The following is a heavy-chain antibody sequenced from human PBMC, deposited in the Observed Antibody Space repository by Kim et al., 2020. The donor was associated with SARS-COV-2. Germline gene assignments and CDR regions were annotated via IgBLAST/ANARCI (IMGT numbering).Heavy chain of an antibody. Sequence: GGSLRLSCAASGFTFSSYAMHWVRQAPGKGLEWVAVISYDGSNKYYADSVKGRFTISRDNSKNTLYLQMNSLRAEDTAVYYCARKLRYFDWLGQFSYYYYGMDVWGQGTTVTVSS. D-gene: IGHD3-9*01. CDR3: ARKLRYFDWLGQFSYYYYGMDV. CDR2: ISYDGSNK. CDR1: GFTFSSYA. V-gene: IGHV3-30*04. J-gene: IGHJ6*02.